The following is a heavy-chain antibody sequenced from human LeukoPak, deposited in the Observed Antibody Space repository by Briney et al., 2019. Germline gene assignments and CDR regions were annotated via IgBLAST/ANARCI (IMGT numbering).Heavy chain of an antibody. CDR2: IYYSGST. CDR3: ARADCSSTSCGLDP. CDR1: GGSISSGDYY. D-gene: IGHD2-2*01. Sequence: SETLSLTCTVSGGSISSGDYYWSWIRQPPGKGLEWIGYIYYSGSTYYNPSLKSRVTISVDTSKNQFSLKLSSVTAADTAVYYCARADCSSTSCGLDPWGQGTLVTVSS. V-gene: IGHV4-30-4*02. J-gene: IGHJ5*02.